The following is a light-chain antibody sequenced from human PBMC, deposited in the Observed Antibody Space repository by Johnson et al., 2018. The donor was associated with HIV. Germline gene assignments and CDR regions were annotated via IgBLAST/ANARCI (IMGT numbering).Light chain of an antibody. Sequence: QSVLTQPPSVSAAPGQKVTISCSGSSSNIGNNYVSWYQQFPGTAPKLLIYENNKRPSGIPDRFSGSKSGTSATLGITGVQTGDEADYYCGKWDSSLSASYVFGAGTKATVL. CDR1: SSNIGNNY. J-gene: IGLJ1*01. CDR3: GKWDSSLSASYV. V-gene: IGLV1-51*02. CDR2: ENN.